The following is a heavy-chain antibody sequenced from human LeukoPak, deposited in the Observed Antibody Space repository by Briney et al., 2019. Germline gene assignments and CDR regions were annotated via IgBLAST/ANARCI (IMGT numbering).Heavy chain of an antibody. CDR1: GYTFTDYF. J-gene: IGHJ6*02. CDR2: VNPNNGGT. D-gene: IGHD3-10*01. V-gene: IGHV1-2*06. CDR3: ASQSSGYALDV. Sequence: ASVTVSCKASGYTFTDYFIHWVRQAPGQGLEWMGRVNPNNGGTNYAQTSQGRVTMTRDTSISTAYMELSRLRSDDTAVYYCASQSSGYALDVWGQGTTVTVSS.